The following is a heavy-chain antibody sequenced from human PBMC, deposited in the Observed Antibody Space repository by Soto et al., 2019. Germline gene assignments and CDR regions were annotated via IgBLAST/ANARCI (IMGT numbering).Heavy chain of an antibody. CDR2: ISAYNGNT. CDR3: ARHLRYFDWLPPHDAFDI. D-gene: IGHD3-9*01. Sequence: GASVKVSCKASGYTFTSYGISWVRQAPGQGLEWMGWISAYNGNTNYAQKLQGRVTMTTDTSTSTAYMELRSLSSDDTAVYYCARHLRYFDWLPPHDAFDIWGQGTMVTVSS. V-gene: IGHV1-18*01. J-gene: IGHJ3*02. CDR1: GYTFTSYG.